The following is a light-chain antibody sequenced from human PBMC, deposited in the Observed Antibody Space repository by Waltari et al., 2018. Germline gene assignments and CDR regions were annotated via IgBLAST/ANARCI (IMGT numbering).Light chain of an antibody. J-gene: IGKJ2*01. CDR3: QQYGSSILYT. V-gene: IGKV3-20*01. Sequence: VLTQSPGTLSLSPGERATVSCRASQRLTKNYLAWYQQKPGQAPRLLIYGASSRAAGIPDRFSGSGSGTDFTLTISRLEPEDSEMYYCQQYGSSILYTFGQGTKLEIK. CDR1: QRLTKNY. CDR2: GAS.